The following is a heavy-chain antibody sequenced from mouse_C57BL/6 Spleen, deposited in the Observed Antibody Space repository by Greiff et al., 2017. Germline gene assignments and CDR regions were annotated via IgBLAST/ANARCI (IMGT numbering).Heavy chain of an antibody. CDR2: INPGSGGT. J-gene: IGHJ4*01. Sequence: QVQLQQSGAELVRPGTSVKVSCKASGYAFTNYLIEWVKQRPGQGLEWIGVINPGSGGTNYNEKFKGKATLTADKSSSTAYMQLSSLTSEDSAVYFGARSPDYYGSSYGAMDYWGQGTSVTVSS. CDR3: ARSPDYYGSSYGAMDY. V-gene: IGHV1-54*01. D-gene: IGHD1-1*01. CDR1: GYAFTNYL.